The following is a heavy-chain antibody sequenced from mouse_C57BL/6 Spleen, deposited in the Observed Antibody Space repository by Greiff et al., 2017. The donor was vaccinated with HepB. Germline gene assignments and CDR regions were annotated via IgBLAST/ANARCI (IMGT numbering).Heavy chain of an antibody. J-gene: IGHJ3*01. CDR1: GYTFTDYN. CDR3: ARGYGKYDWFAY. D-gene: IGHD2-1*01. V-gene: IGHV1-18*01. Sequence: EVQLQQSGPELVKPGASVKIPCKASGYTFTDYNMDWVKQSHGKSLEWIGDINPNNGGTIYNQKFKGKATLTVDKSSSTAYMELRSLTSEDTAVYYCARGYGKYDWFAYWGQGTLVTVSA. CDR2: INPNNGGT.